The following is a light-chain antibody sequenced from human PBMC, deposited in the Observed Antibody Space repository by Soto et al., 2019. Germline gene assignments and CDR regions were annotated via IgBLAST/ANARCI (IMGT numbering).Light chain of an antibody. V-gene: IGKV1-39*01. J-gene: IGKJ1*01. Sequence: DIDMTQCPYIVSACIGDRVTMPCRASQSITTFLAWYQQKPGKAPKLLIYAASSLQSGVPSRFSGSGSGTDFTLTISSLQPEDFATYYCQQSYSTPRTFGQGTKVDIK. CDR1: QSITTF. CDR2: AAS. CDR3: QQSYSTPRT.